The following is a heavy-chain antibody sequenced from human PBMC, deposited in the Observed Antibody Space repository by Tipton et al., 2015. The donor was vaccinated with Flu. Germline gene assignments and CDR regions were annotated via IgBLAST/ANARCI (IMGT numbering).Heavy chain of an antibody. CDR2: ISHSGNT. CDR3: ARQLMDTAVYLGMYFDL. J-gene: IGHJ2*01. V-gene: IGHV4-38-2*01. D-gene: IGHD5-18*01. CDR1: GDSIGIDYY. Sequence: TLSLTCSVSGDSIGIDYYWGWLRQPPGKGLEWIGSISHSGNTYYNPSLKSRVTISLDTSKNHLSLNLNSVTAADTAVYYCARQLMDTAVYLGMYFDLWGRGTLVTVSS.